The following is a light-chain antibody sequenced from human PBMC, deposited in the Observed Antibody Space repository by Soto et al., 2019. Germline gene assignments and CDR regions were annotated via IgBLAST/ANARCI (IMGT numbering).Light chain of an antibody. V-gene: IGLV2-23*02. Sequence: QSALTQPASLSGSPGQSITISCTGTSSDIGAYDYVSWFQQHPGKAPKLMISEVNNRPSGVSNRFSGSKSGNTASLIIFGLQAEDEAVYYCCSYAGPSTFVIFGGGTKLTVL. CDR2: EVN. CDR3: CSYAGPSTFVI. J-gene: IGLJ2*01. CDR1: SSDIGAYDY.